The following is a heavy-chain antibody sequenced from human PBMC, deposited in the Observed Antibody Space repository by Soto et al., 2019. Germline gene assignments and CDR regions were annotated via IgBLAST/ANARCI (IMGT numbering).Heavy chain of an antibody. V-gene: IGHV4-59*08. J-gene: IGHJ4*02. Sequence: QVQLQELGPGLVKPSETLSLTCTVSGGSISSYYWSWIRQPPGKGLEWIGYIYYSGSTNYNPSLKSXXPXSXXTSKNQFSLKLSSVTAADTAVYYCARQGSSWSLDYWGQGTLVTVSS. D-gene: IGHD6-13*01. CDR1: GGSISSYY. CDR2: IYYSGST. CDR3: ARQGSSWSLDY.